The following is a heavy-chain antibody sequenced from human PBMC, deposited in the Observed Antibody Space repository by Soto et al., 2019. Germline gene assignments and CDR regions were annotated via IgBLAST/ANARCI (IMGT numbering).Heavy chain of an antibody. J-gene: IGHJ6*02. CDR3: ARAHPVVTLLYYGMDV. V-gene: IGHV3-15*01. CDR2: IKSKTDGGTT. Sequence: GGSLRLSCAASGFTFSNAWMSWVRQAPGKGLEWVGRIKSKTDGGTTDYAAPVKGRFTISRDDSKNTLYLQMNSLRAEDTAVYYCARAHPVVTLLYYGMDVWGQGTTVTVSS. D-gene: IGHD2-21*02. CDR1: GFTFSNAW.